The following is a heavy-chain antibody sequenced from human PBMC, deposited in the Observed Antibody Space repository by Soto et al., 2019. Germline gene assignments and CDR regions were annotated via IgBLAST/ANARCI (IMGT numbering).Heavy chain of an antibody. CDR3: SGGVGDAF. V-gene: IGHV3-7*04. CDR1: ESTVSRDW. D-gene: IGHD1-26*01. J-gene: IGHJ4*02. CDR2: INQDGSEK. Sequence: EVHLVESGGGLVQTGGSLRLSCAIFESTVSRDWMNWVRQAPGKGLEWVAHINQDGSEKYYVDSVKGRFTISRDNAKKSPYLQMNSLRPADTAMYYCSGGVGDAFWGQGTLVTGSS.